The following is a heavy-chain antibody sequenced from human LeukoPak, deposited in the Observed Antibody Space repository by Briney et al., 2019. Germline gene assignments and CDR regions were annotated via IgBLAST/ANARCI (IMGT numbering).Heavy chain of an antibody. D-gene: IGHD1-26*01. Sequence: GGSLRLSCAASGVTFTDYWMTWVRQVPGKGLERVANIQRGGSESYYVDSVEGRFTISRENARNSLYLQMDSLRVEDTAVYYCARVGTWELQRVFDYWGQGTLVTVSS. J-gene: IGHJ4*02. CDR1: GVTFTDYW. CDR3: ARVGTWELQRVFDY. CDR2: IQRGGSES. V-gene: IGHV3-7*01.